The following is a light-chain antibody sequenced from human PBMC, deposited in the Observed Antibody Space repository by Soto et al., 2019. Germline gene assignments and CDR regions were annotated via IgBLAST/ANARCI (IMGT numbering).Light chain of an antibody. CDR2: GAS. CDR1: QSVSRK. V-gene: IGKV3-15*01. CDR3: QQYRSPPPWR. J-gene: IGKJ1*01. Sequence: EIVMTQSPATLSVSRGESAALSCRASQSVSRKLVWYQQKPGQAPRLLIYGASTRATGVPARFSGSGSGTDFTLTISRLEPEDVAVEYCQQYRSPPPWRVAQGTRVEIK.